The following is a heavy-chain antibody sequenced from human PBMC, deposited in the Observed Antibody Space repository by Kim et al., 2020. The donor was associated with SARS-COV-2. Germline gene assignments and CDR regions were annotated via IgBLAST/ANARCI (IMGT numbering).Heavy chain of an antibody. Sequence: GGSLRLSCAASGFTFSSFAMSWVRQAPGKGLEWVSAISDSGGSTYYADFVKGRFIISSDNSKNTLYLQMNSLRAEDTAVYYCAKDLGYCSSTSCYPPYGMDVWGQETTVTVSS. CDR1: GFTFSSFA. V-gene: IGHV3-23*01. CDR2: ISDSGGST. D-gene: IGHD2-2*03. J-gene: IGHJ6*02. CDR3: AKDLGYCSSTSCYPPYGMDV.